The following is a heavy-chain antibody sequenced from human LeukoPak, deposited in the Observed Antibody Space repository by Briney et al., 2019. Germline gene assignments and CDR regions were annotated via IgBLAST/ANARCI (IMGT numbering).Heavy chain of an antibody. V-gene: IGHV4-34*01. D-gene: IGHD6-19*01. J-gene: IGHJ6*02. CDR2: INHSGST. Sequence: SETLSLTCAVYGGSFSGYYWSWIRQPPGKGLEWIGEINHSGSTNYNPSLKSRVTISVDPSKNQFSLKLSSVTAADTAVYYCGGGPSGWYYDYYYYGMDVWGQGTTVTVSS. CDR1: GGSFSGYY. CDR3: GGGPSGWYYDYYYYGMDV.